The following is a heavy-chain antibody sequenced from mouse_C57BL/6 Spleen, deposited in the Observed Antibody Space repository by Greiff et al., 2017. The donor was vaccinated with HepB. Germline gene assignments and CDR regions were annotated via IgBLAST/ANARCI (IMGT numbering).Heavy chain of an antibody. V-gene: IGHV5-6*01. CDR3: ASAIYDGYSYYAMDY. CDR2: ISSGGSYT. J-gene: IGHJ4*01. CDR1: GFTFSSYG. D-gene: IGHD2-3*01. Sequence: EVQVVESGGDLVKPGGSLKLSCAASGFTFSSYGMSWVRQTPDKRLEWVATISSGGSYTYYPDSVKGRFTISRDNAKNTLYLQMSSLKSEDTAMYYCASAIYDGYSYYAMDYWGQGTSVTVSS.